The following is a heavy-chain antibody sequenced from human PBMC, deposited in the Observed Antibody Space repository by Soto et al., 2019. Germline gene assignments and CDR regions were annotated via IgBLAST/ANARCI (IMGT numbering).Heavy chain of an antibody. D-gene: IGHD4-17*01. CDR3: ARAHYGDYGYGMDV. CDR1: GGSISSGGYS. V-gene: IGHV4-30-2*01. Sequence: QLQLQESGSGLVKPSQSLSLTCADSGGSISSGGYSWSWIRQPPGKGLEWIGYIYHSGYTYYNPSLKSRVTIAVDRSKNQFSLKLSSVTAADTAVYYCARAHYGDYGYGMDVWGQGTTVTVSS. CDR2: IYHSGYT. J-gene: IGHJ6*02.